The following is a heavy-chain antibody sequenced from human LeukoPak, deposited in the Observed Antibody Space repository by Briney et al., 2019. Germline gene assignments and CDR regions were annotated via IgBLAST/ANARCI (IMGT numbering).Heavy chain of an antibody. Sequence: SETLSLTCTVSGGSISSSSYYWGWIRQPPGKGLEWIGSIYYSGSTYYNPSLKSRVTISVDTSKNQFSLKLSSVTAADTAVYYCARRRRDGSGSYSFDYWGQGTLVTVSS. CDR1: GGSISSSSYY. CDR3: ARRRRDGSGSYSFDY. CDR2: IYYSGST. J-gene: IGHJ4*02. D-gene: IGHD3-10*01. V-gene: IGHV4-39*07.